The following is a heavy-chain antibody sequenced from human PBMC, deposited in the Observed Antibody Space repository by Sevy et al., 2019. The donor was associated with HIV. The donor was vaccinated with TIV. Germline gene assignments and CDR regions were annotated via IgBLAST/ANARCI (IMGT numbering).Heavy chain of an antibody. CDR3: ARARLWGYEDPYDL. J-gene: IGHJ3*01. Sequence: GGSLRLSCAASEFTFSNFWMHWVRQVPGKGLVWVSRINHDGSTTTYADSVRGRFTISRDNSKNTLFLQMDSLRVDDTALYFCARARLWGYEDPYDLWGQGTMVTVSS. V-gene: IGHV3-74*01. CDR1: EFTFSNFW. D-gene: IGHD5-18*01. CDR2: INHDGSTT.